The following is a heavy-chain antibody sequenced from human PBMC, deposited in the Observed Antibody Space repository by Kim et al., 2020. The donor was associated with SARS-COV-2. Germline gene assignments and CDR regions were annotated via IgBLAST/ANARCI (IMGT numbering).Heavy chain of an antibody. D-gene: IGHD4-17*01. CDR1: GGTFSSYA. CDR3: ASLLDDYGDYDY. J-gene: IGHJ4*02. V-gene: IGHV1-69*13. CDR2: IIPIFGTA. Sequence: SVKVSCKAPGGTFSSYAISWVRQAPGQGLEWMGGIIPIFGTANYAQKFHGRVTITADESTSTAYMELSSLRSEDTAVYYCASLLDDYGDYDYWGQGTLVTVSS.